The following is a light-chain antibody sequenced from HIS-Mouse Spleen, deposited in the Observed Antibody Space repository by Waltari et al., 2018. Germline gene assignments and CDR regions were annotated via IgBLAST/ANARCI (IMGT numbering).Light chain of an antibody. Sequence: YELTQPPSVSVSPGQTASITCSGDKLGDKYACWYQQKPGQSPVLVIYQDSKRPSGIPGRFSGSNSGNTATLTISGTQAMDEADYYCQAWDSSTDVVFGGGTKLTVL. J-gene: IGLJ2*01. CDR1: KLGDKY. CDR2: QDS. V-gene: IGLV3-1*01. CDR3: QAWDSSTDVV.